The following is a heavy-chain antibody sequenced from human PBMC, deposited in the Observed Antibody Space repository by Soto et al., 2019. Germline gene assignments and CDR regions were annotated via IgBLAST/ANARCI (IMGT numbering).Heavy chain of an antibody. D-gene: IGHD6-13*01. CDR2: IYDRVSI. V-gene: IGHV4-31*03. CDR3: GREDSSRGER. Sequence: PSETLSLTCTVSGVSISSGGNYWMWIRKHTGKGLEWIGYIYDRVSIYYNPSIKTRVTISVDTSKKQFSLKLCSVTAADTAVYYCGREDSSRGERWGQGTLVTVYS. CDR1: GVSISSGGNY. J-gene: IGHJ4*02.